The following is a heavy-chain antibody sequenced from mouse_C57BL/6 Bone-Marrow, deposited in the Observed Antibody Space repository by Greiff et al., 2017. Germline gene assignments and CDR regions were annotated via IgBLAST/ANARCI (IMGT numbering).Heavy chain of an antibody. CDR1: GYTFTSYG. CDR3: ARNYGSSYWYFDV. V-gene: IGHV1-81*01. J-gene: IGHJ1*03. CDR2: IYPRSGNT. D-gene: IGHD1-1*01. Sequence: QVQLQQSGAELARPGASVKLSCKASGYTFTSYGISWVKQRTGQGLEWIGEIYPRSGNTYYNEKFKGKATLTTDKSSNTAYMELRSLTSEDSAVYFCARNYGSSYWYFDVWGTGTTVTVSS.